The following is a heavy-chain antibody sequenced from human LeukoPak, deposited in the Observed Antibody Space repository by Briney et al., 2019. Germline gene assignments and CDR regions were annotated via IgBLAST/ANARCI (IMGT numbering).Heavy chain of an antibody. CDR3: ARGGNYGGKATFFDN. J-gene: IGHJ4*02. Sequence: SVKVSCKASGGTFSSYAISWVRQAPGQGLEWMGRIIPILGIANYAQKFQGRVTITADKSTSTAYMELSSLRSEDTAVYYCARGGNYGGKATFFDNWGQGTLVTVSS. V-gene: IGHV1-69*04. D-gene: IGHD4-23*01. CDR2: IIPILGIA. CDR1: GGTFSSYA.